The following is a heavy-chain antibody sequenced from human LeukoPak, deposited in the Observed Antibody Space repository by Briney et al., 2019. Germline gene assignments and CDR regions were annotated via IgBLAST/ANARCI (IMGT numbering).Heavy chain of an antibody. CDR1: GFTFSDYY. J-gene: IGHJ5*02. CDR2: ISSSGSTI. D-gene: IGHD2-15*01. CDR3: ARVRCSGGSCYSGWFDP. Sequence: GGSLRLSCAASGFTFSDYYMSWIRQAPGKGLEWVSYISSSGSTIYYADSVKGRFTISRDNAKNSLYLQMHSLRAEDTAVYYCARVRCSGGSCYSGWFDPWGQGTLVTVSS. V-gene: IGHV3-11*01.